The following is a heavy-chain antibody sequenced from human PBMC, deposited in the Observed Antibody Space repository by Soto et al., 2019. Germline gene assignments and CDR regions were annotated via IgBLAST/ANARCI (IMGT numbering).Heavy chain of an antibody. CDR1: GGSISSGDYY. D-gene: IGHD3-10*01. J-gene: IGHJ6*02. V-gene: IGHV4-30-4*01. Sequence: QVQLQESGPGLVKPSQTLSLTCTVSGGSISSGDYYWSWIRQPPGKGLEWIGYIYYSGSTYYNPSLKRRVTISVDTSKNQFSLKLSSVTAEDTAVYYCARDGPRLRFGELFYGMDVWGQGTTVTVSS. CDR2: IYYSGST. CDR3: ARDGPRLRFGELFYGMDV.